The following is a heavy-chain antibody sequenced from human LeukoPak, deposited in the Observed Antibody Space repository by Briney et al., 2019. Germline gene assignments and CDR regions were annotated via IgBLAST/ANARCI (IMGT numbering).Heavy chain of an antibody. J-gene: IGHJ5*02. CDR2: IYYSGST. Sequence: SETLSLTCTVSGGSISDSTYYWGWIRQPPGKGLEWIGTIYYSGSTYYNPSLRSRVTISVDTSKDQFSLKLSSVTAADTAVYYCARGRRVRSFDPWGQGTLVTVSS. CDR1: GGSISDSTYY. CDR3: ARGRRVRSFDP. V-gene: IGHV4-39*07.